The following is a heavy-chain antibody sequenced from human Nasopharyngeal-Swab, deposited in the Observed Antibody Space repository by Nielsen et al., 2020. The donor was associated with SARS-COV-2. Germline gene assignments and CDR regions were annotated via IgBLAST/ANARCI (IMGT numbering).Heavy chain of an antibody. CDR2: INTNTGNP. Sequence: ASGKVSCKPSGYTCTTVAINWVRQAPGQGLEWMGWINTNTGNPTYAQGFTGRFVFSLDTSVSTAYYCARVLGRGGSNYHFGYWGQGTLVTVSS. D-gene: IGHD5-24*01. CDR1: GYTCTTVA. CDR3: Y. V-gene: IGHV7-4-1*01. J-gene: IGHJ4*02.